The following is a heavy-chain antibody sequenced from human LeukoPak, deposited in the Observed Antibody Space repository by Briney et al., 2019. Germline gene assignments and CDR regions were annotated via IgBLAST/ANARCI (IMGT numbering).Heavy chain of an antibody. V-gene: IGHV3-23*01. D-gene: IGHD3-10*01. CDR1: GFTFSGYA. CDR2: ISGSGGST. J-gene: IGHJ6*03. Sequence: GGSLRLSCAASGFTFSGYAMSWVRQAPGKGLEWVSAISGSGGSTYYADSVKGRFTISRDNSKNTLYLQMNSLRAEDTAVYYCAKVGGGSGSYNYYYSYMDVWGKGTTVAVSS. CDR3: AKVGGGSGSYNYYYSYMDV.